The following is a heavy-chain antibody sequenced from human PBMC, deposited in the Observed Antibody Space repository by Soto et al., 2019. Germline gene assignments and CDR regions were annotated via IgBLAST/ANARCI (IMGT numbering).Heavy chain of an antibody. D-gene: IGHD6-13*01. J-gene: IGHJ6*02. V-gene: IGHV3-7*05. CDR1: GFTFSSYW. Sequence: EVQLVESGGGLVQPGGSLRLSCAASGFTFSSYWMSWVRQAPGKGLEWVANINQDGSEKFYVDSEKGRFTISRDNAKKSLYLQMNTLRVDDTAVYYCARDGSSSWYSYYYNGMDVWGQGTTVTVSS. CDR2: INQDGSEK. CDR3: ARDGSSSWYSYYYNGMDV.